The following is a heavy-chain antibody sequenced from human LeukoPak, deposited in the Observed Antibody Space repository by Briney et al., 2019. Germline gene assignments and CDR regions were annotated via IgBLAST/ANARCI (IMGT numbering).Heavy chain of an antibody. CDR2: ISAYNGNT. V-gene: IGHV1-18*01. J-gene: IGHJ4*02. CDR1: GYTFTNYG. CDR3: ARTPRFLEPSDY. Sequence: VASVKVSCKASGYTFTNYGFSWVRQAPGQGLQWMGWISAYNGNTNYAQKLQGRVTMTTDTSTSTAYMELRSLRSDDAAIYYCARTPRFLEPSDYWGQGTLVTVSS. D-gene: IGHD3-3*01.